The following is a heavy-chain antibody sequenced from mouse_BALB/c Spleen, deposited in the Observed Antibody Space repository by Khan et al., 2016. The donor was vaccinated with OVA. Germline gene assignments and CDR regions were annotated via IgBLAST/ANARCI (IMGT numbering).Heavy chain of an antibody. CDR1: GYTFINYW. CDR3: ARRGRRWDFDY. Sequence: VELVESGAELAKPGASVKMSCKASGYTFINYWILWVKQRPGQGLEWIGYINPSTGYNEYNQNFKDKATLTAAKSSSTAYMQLSSLTSEASAVYYCARRGRRWDFDYGGQGTTRTVSS. D-gene: IGHD1-1*01. J-gene: IGHJ2*01. V-gene: IGHV1-7*01. CDR2: INPSTGYN.